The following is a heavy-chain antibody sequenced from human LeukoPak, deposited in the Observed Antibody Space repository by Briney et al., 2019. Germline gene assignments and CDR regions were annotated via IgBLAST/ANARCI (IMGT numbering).Heavy chain of an antibody. CDR2: IYSGGST. CDR1: GFPVRSNY. D-gene: IGHD2-2*01. Sequence: GGSLSLSFAASGFPVRSNYMSWVRQAPGKGLEWVSVIYSGGSTYFADSVKGRFTISRDNSKNTLYLQMNSLRAEDTAVYYCAREILGDCSSTSCYLGYWGQGTLVTVSS. CDR3: AREILGDCSSTSCYLGY. V-gene: IGHV3-66*02. J-gene: IGHJ4*02.